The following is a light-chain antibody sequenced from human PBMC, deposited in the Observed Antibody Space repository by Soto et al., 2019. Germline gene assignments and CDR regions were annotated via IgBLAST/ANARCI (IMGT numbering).Light chain of an antibody. CDR1: SSNIGAGYD. Sequence: QSLLTQPPSVSGAPGQRVTISCTGSSSNIGAGYDVHWYQRLPGTAPKLLIYGNINRPSGVPDRFSGSKSGTSASLAITGLQAEDEADYYCQSYDSSLSGFYVFGTGTKVTVL. V-gene: IGLV1-40*01. J-gene: IGLJ1*01. CDR2: GNI. CDR3: QSYDSSLSGFYV.